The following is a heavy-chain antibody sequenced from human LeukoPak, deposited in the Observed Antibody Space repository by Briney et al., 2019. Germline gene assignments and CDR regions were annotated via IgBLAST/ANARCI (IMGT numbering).Heavy chain of an antibody. Sequence: AGGSLRLSCAASGFTFSDYYMSWIRQAPGRGLEWVSYISGSGTSTKYADSVKGRFTISRDNAKNSLYLQMNGLRAEDTAVYYCARPPSGSYLDYFDYWGQGTLVTVSS. D-gene: IGHD3-10*01. CDR1: GFTFSDYY. J-gene: IGHJ4*02. V-gene: IGHV3-11*06. CDR3: ARPPSGSYLDYFDY. CDR2: ISGSGTST.